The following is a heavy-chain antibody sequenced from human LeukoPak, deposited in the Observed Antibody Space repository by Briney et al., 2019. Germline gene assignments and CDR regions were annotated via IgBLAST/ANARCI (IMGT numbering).Heavy chain of an antibody. V-gene: IGHV4-59*08. Sequence: SETLSLTCTVSGGSISSYYWSWIRQSPGRGLEWIGYMSYSGNTNYNPSLESRVTISVDTSKNQFSLKLTSLTAADTAVYYCARNPAVAGFYYYYGMDVWGQGTTVTVSS. J-gene: IGHJ6*02. CDR1: GGSISSYY. CDR2: MSYSGNT. D-gene: IGHD6-19*01. CDR3: ARNPAVAGFYYYYGMDV.